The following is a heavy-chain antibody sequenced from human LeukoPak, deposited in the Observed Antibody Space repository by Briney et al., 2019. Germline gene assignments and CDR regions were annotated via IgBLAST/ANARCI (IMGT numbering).Heavy chain of an antibody. CDR1: GYTFTSYY. D-gene: IGHD1-26*01. CDR3: ASGSRGVGATTDAFDI. Sequence: ASVKVSCKASGYTFTSYYMHWVRQAPGQGLEWMGIINSSGGSTSYAQKFQGRVTMTRDTSTSTVYMELSSLRSEATAVYYCASGSRGVGATTDAFDIWGQGTMVTVSS. CDR2: INSSGGST. J-gene: IGHJ3*02. V-gene: IGHV1-46*01.